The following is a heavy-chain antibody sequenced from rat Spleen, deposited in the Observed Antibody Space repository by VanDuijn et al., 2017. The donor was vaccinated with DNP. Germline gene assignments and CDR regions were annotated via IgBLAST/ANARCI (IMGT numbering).Heavy chain of an antibody. V-gene: IGHV2S1*01. CDR1: GFSLTSYH. CDR3: TREWGY. J-gene: IGHJ2*01. Sequence: QVQLEESGPGLVQPTQTLSLTCTVSGFSLTSYHVSWVQQPPGKGLEWMGRIRSDGDTYYNSALKSRLSISRDTSKSQVFLKMNSLKTEDTAIYYCTREWGYWGQGVMVTVSS. CDR2: IRSDGDT.